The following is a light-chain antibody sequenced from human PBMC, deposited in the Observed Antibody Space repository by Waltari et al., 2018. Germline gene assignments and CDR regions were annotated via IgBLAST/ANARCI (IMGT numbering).Light chain of an antibody. J-gene: IGKJ1*01. CDR2: KVS. CDR3: QQYNSDSWT. V-gene: IGKV1-5*03. Sequence: DIQMTQSPSTLSASVGERITITCRASQSVSTWLAWFQQQPGKAPNLLIYKVSNLESGVPSRFSGGGSGTEFTLTISSLQPDDFATYYCQQYNSDSWTFGQGTKVEI. CDR1: QSVSTW.